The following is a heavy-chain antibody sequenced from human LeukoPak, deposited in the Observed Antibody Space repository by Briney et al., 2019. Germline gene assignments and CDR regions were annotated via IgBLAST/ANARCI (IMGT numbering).Heavy chain of an antibody. V-gene: IGHV1-8*01. J-gene: IGHJ4*02. Sequence: ASVKVSCKASGYTFTSYDINWVRQATGQGLEWMGWMNPNSGNTGYAQKFQGRVTMTRNTSISTAYMELSSLRSEDTAVYYCARDSDFGVAKGPLFGYWGQGTLVTVSS. D-gene: IGHD3-3*01. CDR1: GYTFTSYD. CDR2: MNPNSGNT. CDR3: ARDSDFGVAKGPLFGY.